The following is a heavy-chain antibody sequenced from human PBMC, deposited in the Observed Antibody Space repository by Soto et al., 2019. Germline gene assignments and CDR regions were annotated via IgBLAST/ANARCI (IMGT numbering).Heavy chain of an antibody. CDR1: GFTFSSYG. J-gene: IGHJ4*02. D-gene: IGHD1-26*01. CDR2: ISYDGSNK. V-gene: IGHV3-30*03. CDR3: AREGGRGWGLPNDY. Sequence: QVQLVESGGGVVQPGRSLRLSCAASGFTFSSYGMHWVRQAPGKGLEWVAVISYDGSNKYYADSVKGRFTISRDNSKKGLYRKMKSLRGEGRAVYYCAREGGRGWGLPNDYWGQGNLVTVSS.